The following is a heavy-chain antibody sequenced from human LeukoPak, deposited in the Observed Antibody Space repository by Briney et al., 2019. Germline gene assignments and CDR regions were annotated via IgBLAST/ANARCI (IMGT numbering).Heavy chain of an antibody. CDR1: GFTFSSYS. Sequence: GGSLRLSCAASGFTFSSYSMNWVRQAPGKGLEWVSYISSSSSTIYYADSVKGRFTISRDNAKNSLYLQMNSLRDEDTAVYYCARDPRCGGDCYDTDYWGQGTLVTVSS. J-gene: IGHJ4*02. CDR2: ISSSSSTI. CDR3: ARDPRCGGDCYDTDY. D-gene: IGHD2-21*02. V-gene: IGHV3-48*02.